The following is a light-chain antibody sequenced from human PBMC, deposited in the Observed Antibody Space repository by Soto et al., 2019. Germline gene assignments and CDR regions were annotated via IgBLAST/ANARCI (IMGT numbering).Light chain of an antibody. J-gene: IGLJ3*02. CDR3: AAWDDSLSGWV. CDR1: SSNIVTNH. CDR2: RNS. V-gene: IGLV1-47*01. Sequence: QSALTQPPSASGTPGQRVTISCSGSSSNIVTNHVYWYQHLPGTAPKLLIYRNSLRPSGVPDRFSGSKSGTSASLAISGIRSEDEADYHCAAWDDSLSGWVFGGGTKVTVL.